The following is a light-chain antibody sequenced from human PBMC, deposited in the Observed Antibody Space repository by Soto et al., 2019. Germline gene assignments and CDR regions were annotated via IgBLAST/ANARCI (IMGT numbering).Light chain of an antibody. CDR2: EVS. Sequence: QSALTQPASVSGSPGQSITISCTGTSSDIGGYNYVSWYQQHPGKAPKLMIYEVSNRPSGVSDRFSGSRSGNTASLTISGLQAEDESDYYCISYTGSSTWVFGGGTKLTVL. CDR3: ISYTGSSTWV. J-gene: IGLJ3*02. V-gene: IGLV2-14*01. CDR1: SSDIGGYNY.